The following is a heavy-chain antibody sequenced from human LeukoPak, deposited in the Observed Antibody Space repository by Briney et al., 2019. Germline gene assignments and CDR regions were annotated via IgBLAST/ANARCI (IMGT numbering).Heavy chain of an antibody. D-gene: IGHD7-27*01. Sequence: GASVTVSSQALGYTFTDHYFHWLRQAPGQGIEWMGWIHPGRGDTNIAQKFQGRVSLTRDMSISTAYKELSRLTSDDTAVYYCARDHNWGPDYWGQGTLVSVSS. J-gene: IGHJ4*02. CDR3: ARDHNWGPDY. CDR1: GYTFTDHY. V-gene: IGHV1-2*02. CDR2: IHPGRGDT.